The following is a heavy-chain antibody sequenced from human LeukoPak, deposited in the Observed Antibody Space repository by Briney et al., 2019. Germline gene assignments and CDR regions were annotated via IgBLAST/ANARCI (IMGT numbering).Heavy chain of an antibody. J-gene: IGHJ6*03. CDR2: INHSGST. Sequence: SETLSLTCTVYGGSFSGYYWSWIRQPPGKGLEWIGEINHSGSTNYNPSLKSRVTISVDTSKNQFSLKLSSVTAADTAVYYCARIYSSSWYSNYYYMDVWGKGTTVTISS. V-gene: IGHV4-34*01. CDR1: GGSFSGYY. CDR3: ARIYSSSWYSNYYYMDV. D-gene: IGHD6-13*01.